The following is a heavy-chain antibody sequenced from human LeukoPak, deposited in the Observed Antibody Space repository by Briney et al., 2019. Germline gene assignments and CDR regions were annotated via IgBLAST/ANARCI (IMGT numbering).Heavy chain of an antibody. CDR2: INPSGGDT. Sequence: ASVKVSCKASGYILSSYNMHWVRQAPGQGLEWLGIINPSGGDTKYAQKLQGRVTMTTDASTSTAYMELRSLRSDDTAVYYCARDRVFYYYGSGSYYNDKGRFDYWGQGTLVTVSS. CDR1: GYILSSYN. CDR3: ARDRVFYYYGSGSYYNDKGRFDY. V-gene: IGHV1-46*01. J-gene: IGHJ4*02. D-gene: IGHD3-10*01.